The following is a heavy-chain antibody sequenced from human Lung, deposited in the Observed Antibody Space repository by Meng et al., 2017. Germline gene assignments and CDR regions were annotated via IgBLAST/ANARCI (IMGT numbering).Heavy chain of an antibody. D-gene: IGHD3-10*01. CDR3: ARGRSFSGSGNYYTFDY. Sequence: QVQLVQSAAEVKKPGSSVKASCKAHGGTFSIYGFSWVQKDPGQGLEWMGGIFPLFDSANNEQQFQGRVTITTDESTNTAYMELSSLRSEDTAVYYCARGRSFSGSGNYYTFDYWGQGTLVTASS. CDR1: GGTFSIYG. CDR2: IFPLFDSA. J-gene: IGHJ4*02. V-gene: IGHV1-69*05.